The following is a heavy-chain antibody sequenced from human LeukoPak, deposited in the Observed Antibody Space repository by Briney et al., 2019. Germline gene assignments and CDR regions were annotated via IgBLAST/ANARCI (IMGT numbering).Heavy chain of an antibody. V-gene: IGHV1-69*04. J-gene: IGHJ4*02. Sequence: SVTVSCTASGDTFITYAISWVRQAPGQGLEWMGRIIPLLGIGNHAQKFQDRVTINADKSTSTAYMELSSLRSEDTAVYYCAREVTGDTSFDYWGQGTLVTVSS. CDR3: AREVTGDTSFDY. CDR1: GDTFITYA. CDR2: IIPLLGIG. D-gene: IGHD2-21*02.